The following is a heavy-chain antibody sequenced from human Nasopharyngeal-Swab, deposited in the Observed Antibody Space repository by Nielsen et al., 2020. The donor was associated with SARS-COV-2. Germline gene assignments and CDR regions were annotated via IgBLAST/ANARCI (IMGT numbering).Heavy chain of an antibody. CDR1: GFTFSSYS. J-gene: IGHJ6*02. Sequence: GESLKISCAASGFTFSSYSMNWVRQAPGKRLEWVSSISSSSSYIYYADSVKGRFTISRDNAKNSLYLQMNSLRAEDTAVYYCAADSGSYFGYYYYGMDVWGQGTTVTVSS. CDR3: AADSGSYFGYYYYGMDV. D-gene: IGHD1-26*01. CDR2: ISSSSSYI. V-gene: IGHV3-21*01.